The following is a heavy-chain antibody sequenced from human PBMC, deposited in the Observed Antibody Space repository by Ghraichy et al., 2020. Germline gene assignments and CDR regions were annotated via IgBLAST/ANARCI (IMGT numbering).Heavy chain of an antibody. Sequence: RGSLRLSCAASGFSFSNYGMYWVRQAPGKGLEWVAFIRYDGSNKYYADSVKGRFTISRDNSKNTLYLQMNSLRAEDTAVYYCAKDGRDGYNLQYYYYYGLDVWGQGTTVTVSS. CDR3: AKDGRDGYNLQYYYYYGLDV. J-gene: IGHJ6*02. V-gene: IGHV3-30*02. CDR1: GFSFSNYG. CDR2: IRYDGSNK. D-gene: IGHD5-24*01.